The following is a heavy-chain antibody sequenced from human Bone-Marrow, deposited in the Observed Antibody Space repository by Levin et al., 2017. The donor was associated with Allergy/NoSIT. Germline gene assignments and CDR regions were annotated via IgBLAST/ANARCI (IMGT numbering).Heavy chain of an antibody. D-gene: IGHD3-22*01. J-gene: IGHJ5*02. CDR1: GFTFSSHG. CDR2: ISYDGAYK. V-gene: IGHV3-30*18. CDR3: AKEVEDSSSWMNWFDL. Sequence: PGGSLRLSCAASGFTFSSHGMHWVRQAPGKGLEWVAVISYDGAYKNYADSVKGRFTISRDNSKNTLYLELSGLRTEDTAVYFCAKEVEDSSSWMNWFDLWGQGTLVTVSS.